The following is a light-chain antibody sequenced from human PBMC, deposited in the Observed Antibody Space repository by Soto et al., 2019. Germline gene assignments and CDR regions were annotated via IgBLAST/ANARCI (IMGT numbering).Light chain of an antibody. J-gene: IGLJ2*01. V-gene: IGLV1-40*01. Sequence: QAVVMQPPSVSGTPGQGVTISCTGSSSNIGAAYDVHWYQHLPGTAPKLLIYANNNRPSGVPDRFSGSKSGTSASLAITGLQAEDEADYYCQSYDSSLSGVVFGGGTKLTVL. CDR1: SSNIGAAYD. CDR2: ANN. CDR3: QSYDSSLSGVV.